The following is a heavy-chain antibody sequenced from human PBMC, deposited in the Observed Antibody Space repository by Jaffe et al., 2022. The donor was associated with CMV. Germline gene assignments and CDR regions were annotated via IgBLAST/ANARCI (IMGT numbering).Heavy chain of an antibody. CDR2: VFYSGST. V-gene: IGHV4-59*01. J-gene: IGHJ6*03. CDR1: GGSISNYY. Sequence: QVQLQESGPGLVKPSETLSLTCTVSGGSISNYYLTWIRQPPGKGLEWIGYVFYSGSTDYSPSLKSRLTISVDTSKNQFSLKLTTVTAADTAVYYCARGQTRNYMDVWGKGTTVAVSS. CDR3: ARGQTRNYMDV.